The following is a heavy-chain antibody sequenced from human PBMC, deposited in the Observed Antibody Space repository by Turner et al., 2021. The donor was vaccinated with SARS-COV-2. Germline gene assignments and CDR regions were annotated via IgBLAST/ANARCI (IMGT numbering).Heavy chain of an antibody. D-gene: IGHD3-3*01. Sequence: QLQLQESGPGLVKPSETRSLPSPSPGGSISSRSYYWGWIRQPPGKGLGWIGESNDSSSSNDNPSLKSRVTISVDTSKDQFSLKLSSVTAADTAVYYGASSSVDFWSVSYYGMDVWGQGTTVTVSS. J-gene: IGHJ6*02. CDR1: GGSISSRSYY. V-gene: IGHV4-39*01. CDR3: ASSSVDFWSVSYYGMDV. CDR2: SNDSSSS.